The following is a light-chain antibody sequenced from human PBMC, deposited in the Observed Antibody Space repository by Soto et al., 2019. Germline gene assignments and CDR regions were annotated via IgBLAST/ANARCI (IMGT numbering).Light chain of an antibody. CDR2: DVS. CDR3: SSYTRSSLVV. CDR1: SSDVGGYNY. J-gene: IGLJ2*01. V-gene: IGLV2-14*01. Sequence: QSALTQPASVSGSPGQSITISCTGTSSDVGGYNYVSWYQQHPGKVPKLMIYDVSNRPSGVSNRFSGSKSGNTASLTISGLPAEDEADYYCSSYTRSSLVVFGGGTKVTVL.